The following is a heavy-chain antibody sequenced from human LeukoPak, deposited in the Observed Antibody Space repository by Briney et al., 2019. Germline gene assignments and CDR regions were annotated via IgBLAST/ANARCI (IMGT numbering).Heavy chain of an antibody. D-gene: IGHD3-10*01. Sequence: PGGSLRLSCGASGFTFSSFWMHWVRQAPGKGLVWVSRINSDGTNTNYADSVKGRFTISRDNAKNTLFLQMNSLRAEDTAVYYCARDLLVTNWFDPWGQGTLVTVSS. V-gene: IGHV3-74*01. CDR3: ARDLLVTNWFDP. CDR2: INSDGTNT. J-gene: IGHJ5*02. CDR1: GFTFSSFW.